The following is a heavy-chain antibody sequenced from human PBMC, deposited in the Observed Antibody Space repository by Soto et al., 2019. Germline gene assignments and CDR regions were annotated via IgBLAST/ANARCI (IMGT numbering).Heavy chain of an antibody. V-gene: IGHV3-23*01. J-gene: IGHJ4*02. CDR2: ISRSGGST. CDR1: GFTFSIYG. CDR3: AKDQVRDSSGYYPIDY. D-gene: IGHD3-22*01. Sequence: GSLRLSCAASGFTFSIYGMSWVRQAPGKGLEWVADISRSGGSTYYADSVKGRFTISRDNSKNTLYLQMNSLRAEDTAVYYCAKDQVRDSSGYYPIDYWGQGTLVTVSS.